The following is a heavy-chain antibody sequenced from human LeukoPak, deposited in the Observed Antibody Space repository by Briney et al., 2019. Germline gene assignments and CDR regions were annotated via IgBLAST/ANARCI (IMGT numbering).Heavy chain of an antibody. V-gene: IGHV3-21*05. CDR1: GFTFSNYG. Sequence: PGRSLRLSCAASGFTFSNYGMHWVRQAPGKGLEWVSYISKSGGDTNYADSVKGRFTISRDNGKNSLYLQMNSLRAEDTAVYYCARVRQSGSPLDYWGQGTLVSVSS. J-gene: IGHJ4*02. CDR3: ARVRQSGSPLDY. CDR2: ISKSGGDT. D-gene: IGHD1-26*01.